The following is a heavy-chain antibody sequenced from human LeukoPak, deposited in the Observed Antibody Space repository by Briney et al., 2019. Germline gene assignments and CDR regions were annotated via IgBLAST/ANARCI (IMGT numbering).Heavy chain of an antibody. CDR3: ARRSVVVMAGDAFDI. J-gene: IGHJ3*02. Sequence: KPSETLSLTCTVSGGSISSSSYYWGWIRQPPGKGLEWIGSINYSGSTYYNPSLKSRVTISIDTSENQFSLKLASVTAADTAVYYCARRSVVVMAGDAFDIWGQGTMVTVSS. CDR2: INYSGST. D-gene: IGHD2-15*01. CDR1: GGSISSSSYY. V-gene: IGHV4-39*01.